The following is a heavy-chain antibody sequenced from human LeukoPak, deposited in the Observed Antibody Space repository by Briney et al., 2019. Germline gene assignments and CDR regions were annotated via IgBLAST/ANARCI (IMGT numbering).Heavy chain of an antibody. CDR2: ISYDGSNK. V-gene: IGHV3-30-3*02. Sequence: PGGSLRLSCAASGFTFSSYAMHWVRQAPGKGLEWVAVISYDGSNKYYADSVKGRFTISRDNSMNTLYLQMNSLRAEDTAVYYCAKDFFPKTTVYYFDSWGQGTLVTVSS. D-gene: IGHD4-17*01. CDR3: AKDFFPKTTVYYFDS. CDR1: GFTFSSYA. J-gene: IGHJ4*02.